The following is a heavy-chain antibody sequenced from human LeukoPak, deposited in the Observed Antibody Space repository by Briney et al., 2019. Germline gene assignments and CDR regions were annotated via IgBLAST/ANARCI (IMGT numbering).Heavy chain of an antibody. CDR1: GFTLSNHW. CDR2: ISGSGGST. D-gene: IGHD6-13*01. CDR3: AKDYSSSWFAEYFQH. Sequence: GGSLRLSCAASGFTLSNHWMIWVRQAPGKGLEWVSAISGSGGSTYYADSVKGRFTISRDNSKNTLYLQMNSLRAEDTAVYYCAKDYSSSWFAEYFQHWGQGTLVTVSS. J-gene: IGHJ1*01. V-gene: IGHV3-23*01.